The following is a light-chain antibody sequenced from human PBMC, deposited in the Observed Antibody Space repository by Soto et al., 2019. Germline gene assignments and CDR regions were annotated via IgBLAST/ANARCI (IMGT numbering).Light chain of an antibody. Sequence: QSVLAKPASVSGSHGQSITISCTGTSSDVGSYNFVSWYQQHPGKAPKLMIYEVSHRPSEVSNRFSGSKSGNTASLTISGLQAEDEADYYCSSYTSTTTPYVFGTGTKVTVL. CDR2: EVS. CDR3: SSYTSTTTPYV. CDR1: SSDVGSYNF. J-gene: IGLJ1*01. V-gene: IGLV2-14*01.